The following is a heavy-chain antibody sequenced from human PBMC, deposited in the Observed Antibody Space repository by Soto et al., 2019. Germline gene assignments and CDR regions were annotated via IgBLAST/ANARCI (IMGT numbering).Heavy chain of an antibody. CDR3: ARCGGGSRNRFDP. CDR2: IYYSGST. D-gene: IGHD3-10*01. J-gene: IGHJ5*02. V-gene: IGHV4-61*01. Sequence: PSETLSLTCTVSGGSVSSGSYYWSWIRQPPGKGLEWIGYIYYSGSTNYNPSLKSRVTISVDTSKNQFSLKLSSVTAADTAVYYCARCGGGSRNRFDPWGQGTLVTVSS. CDR1: GGSVSSGSYY.